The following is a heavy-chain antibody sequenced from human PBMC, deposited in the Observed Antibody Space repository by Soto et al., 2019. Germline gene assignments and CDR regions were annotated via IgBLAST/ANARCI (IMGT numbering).Heavy chain of an antibody. CDR3: TRFGLGYSGYDAGIDY. J-gene: IGHJ4*02. CDR1: GFTFGDYA. Sequence: GGSLRLSCTASGFTFGDYAMSWFRQAPGKGLEWVGFIRSKAYGGTTEYAASVKGRFTISRDDSKSIAYLQMNSLKTEDTAVYYCTRFGLGYSGYDAGIDYWGQGTLVTVSS. D-gene: IGHD5-12*01. CDR2: IRSKAYGGTT. V-gene: IGHV3-49*03.